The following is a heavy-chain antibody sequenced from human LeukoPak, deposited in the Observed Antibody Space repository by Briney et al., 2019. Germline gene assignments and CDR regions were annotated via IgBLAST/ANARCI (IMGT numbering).Heavy chain of an antibody. V-gene: IGHV4-59*01. J-gene: IGHJ5*02. Sequence: PSETLSLTCTVSGGSISSYYWSWLRQPPGKGLEWIGYIYYSGSTNYNPSLKSRVTISVDTSKNQFSLKLSSVTAADTAVYYCARLTLAVADWNWFDPWGQGTLVTVSS. D-gene: IGHD6-19*01. CDR1: GGSISSYY. CDR3: ARLTLAVADWNWFDP. CDR2: IYYSGST.